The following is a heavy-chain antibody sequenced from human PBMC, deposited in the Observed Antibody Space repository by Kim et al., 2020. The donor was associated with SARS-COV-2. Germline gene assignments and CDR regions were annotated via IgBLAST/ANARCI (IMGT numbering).Heavy chain of an antibody. CDR2: ISSSSSYI. D-gene: IGHD1-26*01. Sequence: GGSLRLSCAASGFTFSSYSMNWVRQAPGKGLEWVSSISSSSSYIYYADSVKGRFTISSDNAKNSLYLQMNSLRAEGTAVYYCARDPGANWYSGSYYFDYWGQGTLVTVSS. V-gene: IGHV3-21*01. CDR1: GFTFSSYS. J-gene: IGHJ4*02. CDR3: ARDPGANWYSGSYYFDY.